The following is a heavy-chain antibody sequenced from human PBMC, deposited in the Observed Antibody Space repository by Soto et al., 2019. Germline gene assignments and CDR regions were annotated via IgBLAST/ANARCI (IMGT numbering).Heavy chain of an antibody. CDR1: GYTFTGYY. J-gene: IGHJ4*02. CDR2: INPNSGGT. D-gene: IGHD6-13*01. V-gene: IGHV1-2*02. Sequence: QVQLVQSGAEVKKPGASVKVSCKASGYTFTGYYMHWVRQAPGQGLEWMGWINPNSGGTNYAQKFQGRDTMTSDRSVSTADMKLSRMREDDTAVYYCAGGQIEAAGTNMIPPGYWGQGTLVTVSS. CDR3: AGGQIEAAGTNMIPPGY.